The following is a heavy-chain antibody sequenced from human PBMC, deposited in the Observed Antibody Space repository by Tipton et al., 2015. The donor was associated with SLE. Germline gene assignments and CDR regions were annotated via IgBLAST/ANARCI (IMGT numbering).Heavy chain of an antibody. CDR1: GFTFSSYE. J-gene: IGHJ4*02. Sequence: SLRLSCAASGFTFSSYEMNWVRQAPGKGLEWVSSISSSSSYIYYADSVRGRFTISRDNAKNSLYLQMNSLRAEDTAVYYCAEGQDVGFDSWGQGTLVTVSS. V-gene: IGHV3-21*01. D-gene: IGHD1-26*01. CDR3: AEGQDVGFDS. CDR2: ISSSSSYI.